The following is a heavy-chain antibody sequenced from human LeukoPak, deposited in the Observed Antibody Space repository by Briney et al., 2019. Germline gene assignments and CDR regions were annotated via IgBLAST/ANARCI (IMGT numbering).Heavy chain of an antibody. V-gene: IGHV1-2*02. J-gene: IGHJ5*02. CDR2: INPNSGGT. CDR3: ARGGRTVTTNWFDP. Sequence: GASVKVSCKAAGYTFTGYYMHWVRQVPGQGLEWMGWINPNSGGTNYAQKFQGRVTMTRDTSISTAYMELSRLGSDDTAVYYCARGGRTVTTNWFDPWGQGTLVTVSS. CDR1: GYTFTGYY. D-gene: IGHD4-17*01.